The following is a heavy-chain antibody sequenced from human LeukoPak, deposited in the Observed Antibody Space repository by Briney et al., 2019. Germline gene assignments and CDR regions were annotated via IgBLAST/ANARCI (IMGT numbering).Heavy chain of an antibody. CDR1: GGTFSSYA. CDR3: ARARRHGDYDEY. Sequence: ASVKVSCKSSGGTFSSYAISWVRQAPGQGLEWMGGIITIFGTANYAQKFQGRVTITADESTSTAYMELSSLRSEDTAVYYCARARRHGDYDEYWGQGTLVTVSS. J-gene: IGHJ4*02. CDR2: IITIFGTA. D-gene: IGHD4-17*01. V-gene: IGHV1-69*13.